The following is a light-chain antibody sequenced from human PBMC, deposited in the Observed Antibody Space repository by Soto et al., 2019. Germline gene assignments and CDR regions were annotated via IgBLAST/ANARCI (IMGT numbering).Light chain of an antibody. J-gene: IGKJ4*01. CDR1: QNIFNY. CDR2: DAS. Sequence: DVQLTQSPSTLPASVGDRVAITCQATQNIFNYLNWFQQRPGKAPQLLISDASHLEPGVPSRFSGQRSGTDFTLLINDLQPEDFATYFCQQYEDLPLTFGGGTRVEV. CDR3: QQYEDLPLT. V-gene: IGKV1-33*01.